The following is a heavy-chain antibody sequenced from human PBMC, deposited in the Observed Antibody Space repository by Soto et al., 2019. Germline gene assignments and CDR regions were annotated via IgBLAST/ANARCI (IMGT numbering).Heavy chain of an antibody. J-gene: IGHJ4*02. CDR3: ASIAADGGIDY. D-gene: IGHD6-6*01. CDR2: IYYSGST. V-gene: IGHV4-59*01. CDR1: GGSISSYY. Sequence: PSETLSLTCTVSGGSISSYYWSWIRQPPGKGLEWIGYIYYSGSTNYNPSLKSRVTISVDTSKNQFSLKLSSVTAADTAVYYCASIAADGGIDYWGQGTLVTVSS.